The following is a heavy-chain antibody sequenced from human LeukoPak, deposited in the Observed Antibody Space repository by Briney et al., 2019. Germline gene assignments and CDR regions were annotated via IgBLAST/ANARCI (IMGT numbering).Heavy chain of an antibody. V-gene: IGHV4-39*07. CDR1: GGSISSSSYY. Sequence: SETLSLTCTVSGGSISSSSYYWGWIRQPPGKGLEWIGEINHSGSTNYNPSLKSRVTISVDTSKNQFSLKLSSVTAADTAVYYCARFGGARNYYYYGMDVWGQGTTVTVSS. CDR2: INHSGST. D-gene: IGHD3-16*01. J-gene: IGHJ6*02. CDR3: ARFGGARNYYYYGMDV.